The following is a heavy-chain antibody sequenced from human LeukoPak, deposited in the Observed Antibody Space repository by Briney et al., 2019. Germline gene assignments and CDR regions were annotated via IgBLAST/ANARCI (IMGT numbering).Heavy chain of an antibody. CDR2: INPNSGGT. D-gene: IGHD2-15*01. J-gene: IGHJ4*02. Sequence: ASVKVSCKASGYTFTGYYMHWVRQAPGQGLEWMGRINPNSGGTNYAQKFQGRVTMTRDTSISTAYMELSRLRSDDTAVYYCARDHGKLVVVAADYFDYWGQGILVTVSS. V-gene: IGHV1-2*06. CDR1: GYTFTGYY. CDR3: ARDHGKLVVVAADYFDY.